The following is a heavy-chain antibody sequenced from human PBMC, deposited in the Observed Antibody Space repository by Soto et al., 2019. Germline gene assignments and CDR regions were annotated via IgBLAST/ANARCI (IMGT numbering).Heavy chain of an antibody. V-gene: IGHV3-43*01. CDR3: AKDIVPADTAMTPYYYYYYGMDV. Sequence: PGGSLRLSCAASGFTFDDYTMHWVRQAPGKGLEWVSLISWDGGSTYYADSVKGRFTISRDNSKNSLYLQMNSLRTEGTALYYCAKDIVPADTAMTPYYYYYYGMDVWGQGTTVTVSS. D-gene: IGHD5-18*01. CDR2: ISWDGGST. CDR1: GFTFDDYT. J-gene: IGHJ6*02.